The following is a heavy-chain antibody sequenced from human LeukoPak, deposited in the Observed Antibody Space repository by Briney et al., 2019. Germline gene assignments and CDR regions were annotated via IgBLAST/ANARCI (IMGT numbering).Heavy chain of an antibody. CDR3: ARAGFEELVPAAQGEFDN. D-gene: IGHD2-2*01. J-gene: IGHJ4*02. CDR2: IKQDGSEK. V-gene: IGHV3-7*01. Sequence: GGSLRLSCAASGFTFSSYWMSWVRQAPGKGLEWVANIKQDGSEKYYVDSVKGRFTISRDNAKNSLYLQMNSLRAEDSAVYYCARAGFEELVPAAQGEFDNWGQGTLVTVSS. CDR1: GFTFSSYW.